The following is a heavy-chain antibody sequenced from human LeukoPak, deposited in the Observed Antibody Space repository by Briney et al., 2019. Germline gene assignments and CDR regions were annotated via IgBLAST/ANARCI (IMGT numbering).Heavy chain of an antibody. CDR2: IAYGGTYT. J-gene: IGHJ6*02. CDR1: GFPFSDYA. CDR3: ARNKAITAFFGMDV. Sequence: GTSLRLFCAASGFPFSDYAMHWVRQAPGKGLEWVAVIAYGGTYTHHADSLKGRFTISRDNSRDTLYLQINSLRPEDTALYYCARNKAITAFFGMDVWGQGTTIIVSS. V-gene: IGHV3-30*03. D-gene: IGHD2/OR15-2a*01.